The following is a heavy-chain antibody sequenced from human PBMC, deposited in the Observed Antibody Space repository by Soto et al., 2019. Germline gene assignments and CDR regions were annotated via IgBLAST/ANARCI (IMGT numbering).Heavy chain of an antibody. CDR2: IYYSGST. CDR3: ARVGRNSSSSGRSNYYYYGMDV. CDR1: GGSISSYY. Sequence: SETLSLTCPVSGGSISSYYWSWIRQPPGKGLEWIGYIYYSGSTNYNPSLKSRVTISVDTSKNQFSLKLSSVTAADTAVYYCARVGRNSSSSGRSNYYYYGMDVWGQGTTVTVS. V-gene: IGHV4-59*01. J-gene: IGHJ6*02. D-gene: IGHD6-6*01.